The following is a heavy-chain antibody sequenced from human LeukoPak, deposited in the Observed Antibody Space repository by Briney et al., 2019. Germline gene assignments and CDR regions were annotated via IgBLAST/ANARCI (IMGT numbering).Heavy chain of an antibody. CDR1: GGSISSSSYY. D-gene: IGHD3-16*01. V-gene: IGHV4-30-4*08. CDR2: IYYSGST. J-gene: IGHJ4*02. Sequence: PSETLSLTCTVSGGSISSSSYYWGWIRQPPGKGLEWIGYIYYSGSTYYNPSLKSRVTISVDTSKNQFSLKLSSVTAADTAVYYCARDHLGEVDYWGQGTLVTVSS. CDR3: ARDHLGEVDY.